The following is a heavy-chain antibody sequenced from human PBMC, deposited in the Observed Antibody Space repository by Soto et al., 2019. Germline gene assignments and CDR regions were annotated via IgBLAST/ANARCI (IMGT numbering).Heavy chain of an antibody. J-gene: IGHJ4*02. CDR1: GGSFTSNNW. V-gene: IGHV4-4*02. CDR3: ASRDPGTSVDY. D-gene: IGHD1-7*01. Sequence: QVQLQESGPGLVKPSGTLSLTCAVSGGSFTSNNWWTWVRQPQGQGLEWIGEIYRTGSTNYNPSPKSRVTISLDKSENQFSLKVTSLTAADTAVYYCASRDPGTSVDYWGQGTLVTVSS. CDR2: IYRTGST.